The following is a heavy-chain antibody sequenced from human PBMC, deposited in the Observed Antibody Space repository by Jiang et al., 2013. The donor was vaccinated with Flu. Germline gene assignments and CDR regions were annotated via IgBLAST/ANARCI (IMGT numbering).Heavy chain of an antibody. CDR1: GDSVSSNSAA. CDR3: VREGPRGISILIGS. V-gene: IGHV6-1*01. Sequence: SQTLSLTCAISGDSVSSNSAAWNWIRQSPSRGLEWLGRTYYRSKWYNDYAASVKSRITINPDTSKNQFSLQLKSVTPEDTAMYYCVREGPRGISILIGSWGQGTLVTVSS. J-gene: IGHJ4*02. D-gene: IGHD2-21*01. CDR2: TYYRSKWYN.